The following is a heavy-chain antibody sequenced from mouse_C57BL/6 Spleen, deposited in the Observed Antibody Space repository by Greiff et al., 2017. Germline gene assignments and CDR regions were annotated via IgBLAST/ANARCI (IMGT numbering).Heavy chain of an antibody. CDR2: INPSNGGT. V-gene: IGHV1-53*01. Sequence: VQLQQPGTELVKPGASVKLSCKASGYTFTSYWMHWVKQRPGQGLEWIGNINPSNGGTNYNEKFKSKATLTVDKSSSTAYMQLSSLTSEDSAVDYCARGDSSGFAWFAYWGQGTLVTVSA. CDR1: GYTFTSYW. CDR3: ARGDSSGFAWFAY. D-gene: IGHD3-2*02. J-gene: IGHJ3*01.